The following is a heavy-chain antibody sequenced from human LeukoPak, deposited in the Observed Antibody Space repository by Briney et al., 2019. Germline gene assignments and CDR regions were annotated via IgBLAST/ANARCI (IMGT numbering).Heavy chain of an antibody. Sequence: ASVKVSCKASGYTFTSYYMHWVRQAPGQGLEWMGIINPSGGSTSYAQKFQGRVTMTRDTSTSTVYMELSSLRSEDTAVYYCARDQEVLWFGVGGPPGKYWGQGTLVTVSS. CDR3: ARDQEVLWFGVGGPPGKY. CDR1: GYTFTSYY. CDR2: INPSGGST. V-gene: IGHV1-46*01. D-gene: IGHD3-10*01. J-gene: IGHJ4*02.